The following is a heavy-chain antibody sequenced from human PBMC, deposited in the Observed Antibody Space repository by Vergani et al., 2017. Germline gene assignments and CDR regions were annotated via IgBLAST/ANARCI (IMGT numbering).Heavy chain of an antibody. Sequence: QSQLVQSGDEVKKPGASVKVSCKTSGYSFINYGVSWVRQAPGQGLEWLGWVSPYNGNTNYGPKIQGRVTMTTDTSTRTAYMQLRSLPFNDTAVYYCAREWFYDKIRGTDRTPSYYAMGVWGQGTKVTVAS. D-gene: IGHD2-8*02. CDR1: GYSFINYG. CDR2: VSPYNGNT. J-gene: IGHJ6*02. V-gene: IGHV1-18*01. CDR3: AREWFYDKIRGTDRTPSYYAMGV.